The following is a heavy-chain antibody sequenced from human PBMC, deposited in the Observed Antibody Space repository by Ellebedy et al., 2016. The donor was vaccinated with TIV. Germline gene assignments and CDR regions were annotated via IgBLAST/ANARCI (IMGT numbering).Heavy chain of an antibody. CDR2: IRYDGGIK. CDR1: EVRFSNSG. CDR3: AREMSTAVAGNDY. Sequence: PGGSLRLSCAASEVRFSNSGMHRVRQAPGKGLEWVAFIRYDGGIKYYADSVKGRFTISRDNSKSTLYLQMNRLRTEDTAVYYCAREMSTAVAGNDYWGQGTLVTVSS. V-gene: IGHV3-30*02. D-gene: IGHD6-19*01. J-gene: IGHJ4*02.